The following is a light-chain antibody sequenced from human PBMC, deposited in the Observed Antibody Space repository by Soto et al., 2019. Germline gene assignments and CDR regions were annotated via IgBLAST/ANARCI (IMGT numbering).Light chain of an antibody. CDR3: QQYCISPYT. J-gene: IGKJ2*01. CDR1: QTVTSNY. CDR2: GAS. Sequence: EIVLTQSPGTLSLSPGERATLSCRAGQTVTSNYLAAYHQKPGQAPRLLIYGASFKATGIPDRLSGSGSGTDFTLTINRREPEAFAVYYCQQYCISPYTFGQGTKLEIK. V-gene: IGKV3-20*01.